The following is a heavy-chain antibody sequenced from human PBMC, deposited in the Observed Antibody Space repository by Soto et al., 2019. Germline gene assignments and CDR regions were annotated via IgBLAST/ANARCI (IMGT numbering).Heavy chain of an antibody. J-gene: IGHJ4*02. D-gene: IGHD4-17*01. CDR2: ISVGSGGT. CDR3: GKEPGADFGDYSAF. V-gene: IGHV3-23*01. CDR1: GFTFTSYA. Sequence: EVRLLESGGDLVPPGGSLRLSCEASGFTFTSYAMTWVRQAPGKGLEWVSGISVGSGGTYYAESVKGRFTISRDNSKNTVYLQMHSRRAEDTALYFWGKEPGADFGDYSAFCGQGPLVTVSS.